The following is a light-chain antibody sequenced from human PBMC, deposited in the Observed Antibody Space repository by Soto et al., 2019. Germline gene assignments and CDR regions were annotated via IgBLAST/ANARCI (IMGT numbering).Light chain of an antibody. V-gene: IGKV3-15*01. J-gene: IGKJ5*01. CDR3: QQYNNWPS. CDR1: QTVSRN. Sequence: EVVITQSPATLPVSPGERATLSCRASQTVSRNLSWYQQRPGHSPRPLIYDISNRAAGVPARFSGSGSETEFTLTIRSLQSEDFAVYFCQQYNNWPSFGQGTRLEIK. CDR2: DIS.